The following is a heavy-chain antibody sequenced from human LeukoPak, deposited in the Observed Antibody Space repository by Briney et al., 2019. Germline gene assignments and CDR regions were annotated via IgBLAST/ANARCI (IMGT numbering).Heavy chain of an antibody. CDR1: GYTFTGYY. Sequence: GASVKVSCKASGYTFTGYYMHWVRQAPGQGLEWMGGIIPIFGTANYAQKFQGRVTITADESTSTAYMELSSLRSEDTAVYYCARVISSGWSPAYYYYYYMDVWGKGTTVTISS. D-gene: IGHD6-19*01. J-gene: IGHJ6*03. V-gene: IGHV1-69*13. CDR2: IIPIFGTA. CDR3: ARVISSGWSPAYYYYYYMDV.